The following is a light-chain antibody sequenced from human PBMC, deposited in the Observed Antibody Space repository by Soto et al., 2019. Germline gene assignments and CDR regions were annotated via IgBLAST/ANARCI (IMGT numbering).Light chain of an antibody. Sequence: DIQMTQSPSTLSPSVGDRVTITCRASQSISSWLAGYQQKPGKAPKLLIYDASSLESGFPSRLSGSGSGSEFALTTSSLQPDDLATYYCQQYNRYSPRTFGQGTKVEIK. CDR2: DAS. CDR3: QQYNRYSPRT. CDR1: QSISSW. V-gene: IGKV1-5*01. J-gene: IGKJ1*01.